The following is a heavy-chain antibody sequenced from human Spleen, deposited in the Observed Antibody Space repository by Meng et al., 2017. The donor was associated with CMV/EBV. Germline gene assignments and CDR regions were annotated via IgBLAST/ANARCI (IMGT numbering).Heavy chain of an antibody. D-gene: IGHD2-2*01. CDR2: IISSGSFV. Sequence: GESLKISCAASGFTFSSYEMNWVRQAPGKGLEWVAAIISSGSFVYYGDSVKGRFTISRDNTKNSLYLQMDSLRAEDTAVYYCARDRAVVPAAAFDYWGQGTLVTVSS. CDR3: ARDRAVVPAAAFDY. J-gene: IGHJ4*02. CDR1: GFTFSSYE. V-gene: IGHV3-21*01.